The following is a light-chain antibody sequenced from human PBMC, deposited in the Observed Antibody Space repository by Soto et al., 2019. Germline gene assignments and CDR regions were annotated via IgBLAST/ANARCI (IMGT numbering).Light chain of an antibody. CDR1: SSDIGAYTR. CDR2: EVS. CDR3: NSYTTSSTYV. Sequence: QSALTQPASVSGSPGQTITISCTGTSSDIGAYTRVSWYQQPPGTAPKLIIFEVSYRPSGVSIRFSGSKSGNTAYLTISGLQAEDEADYFCNSYTTSSTYVFGTGTHLTVL. V-gene: IGLV2-14*01. J-gene: IGLJ1*01.